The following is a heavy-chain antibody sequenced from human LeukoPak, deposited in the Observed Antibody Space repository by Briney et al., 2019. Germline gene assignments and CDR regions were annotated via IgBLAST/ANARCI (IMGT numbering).Heavy chain of an antibody. CDR1: GFSFSTYS. CDR3: ARDQWGAEDAFDI. Sequence: GGSLRLSCAGSGFSFSTYSMTWVRQAPGKGLEWVSSISSSSNYIYYADSVKGRFTISRDNAKNTLYLQMNSLRAEDTAVYYCARDQWGAEDAFDIWGQGTTVTVSS. D-gene: IGHD1-26*01. V-gene: IGHV3-21*01. CDR2: ISSSSNYI. J-gene: IGHJ3*02.